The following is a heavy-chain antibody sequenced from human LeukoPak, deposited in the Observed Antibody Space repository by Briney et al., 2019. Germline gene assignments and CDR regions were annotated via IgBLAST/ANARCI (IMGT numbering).Heavy chain of an antibody. D-gene: IGHD3-10*01. Sequence: SETLSLTCAVYGGSFSGYYWSWIRQPPGKRLEWIGEINHSGSTNYNPSLKSRVTISVDTSKNQFSLKLSSVTAADTAVYYCARRSLWFGEFLGYWGQGTLVTVSS. CDR2: INHSGST. V-gene: IGHV4-34*01. J-gene: IGHJ4*02. CDR3: ARRSLWFGEFLGY. CDR1: GGSFSGYY.